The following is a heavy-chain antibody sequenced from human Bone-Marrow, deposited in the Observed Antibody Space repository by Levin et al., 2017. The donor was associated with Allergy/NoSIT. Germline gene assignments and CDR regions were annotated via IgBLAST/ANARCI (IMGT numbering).Heavy chain of an antibody. V-gene: IGHV3-7*01. CDR1: GFTFRNYW. J-gene: IGHJ5*02. Sequence: QPGGSLRLSCAASGFTFRNYWMSWVRQAPGKGLEWVANINQDGSAKYYVDSVKGRFSTSRDNAKNSLYLQMDSLRAEATAVYYCAIRRESSSSKWFDPWGQGTLVTVSS. CDR2: INQDGSAK. CDR3: AIRRESSSSKWFDP. D-gene: IGHD6-6*01.